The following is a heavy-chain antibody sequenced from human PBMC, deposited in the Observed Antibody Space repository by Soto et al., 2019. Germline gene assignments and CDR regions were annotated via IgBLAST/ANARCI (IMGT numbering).Heavy chain of an antibody. CDR3: ARQFGSGGINFYYYYYMDV. J-gene: IGHJ6*03. V-gene: IGHV3-48*04. CDR2: ISSSSSTI. D-gene: IGHD6-19*01. CDR1: GFTFSSYS. Sequence: EVQLVESGGGLVQPGGSLRLSCAASGFTFSSYSMNWVRQAPGKGLEWVSYISSSSSTIYYADSVKGRLTISRDNAKNSLYLQMKSLRAEDTAVYYCARQFGSGGINFYYYYYMDVWGKGTPVTVSS.